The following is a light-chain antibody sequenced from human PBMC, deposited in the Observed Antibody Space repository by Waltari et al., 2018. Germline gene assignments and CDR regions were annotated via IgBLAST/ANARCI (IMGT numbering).Light chain of an antibody. J-gene: IGLJ2*01. CDR3: QAWDSSTLV. V-gene: IGLV3-1*01. CDR2: QDN. Sequence: SYELTQPPSVSVSPGPTASITCSGNELGDKFTSWYQQSPGQSPVLVIYQDNKRPSGISERFSGSNSGNTATLTVTGTQATDEADYYCQAWDSSTLVFGGGTKLIVL. CDR1: ELGDKF.